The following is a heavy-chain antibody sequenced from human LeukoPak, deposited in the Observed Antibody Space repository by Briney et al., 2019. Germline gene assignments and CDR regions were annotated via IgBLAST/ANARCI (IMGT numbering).Heavy chain of an antibody. CDR3: AKRRSDYGDYVSYFDY. CDR2: ISDDGRRK. CDR1: GFSFISYG. V-gene: IGHV3-30*18. Sequence: GGSLRLSCAASGFSFISYGMHWVRQAPGKGLEWVEVISDDGRRKDYADSVKGRFTISRDNSKDTLYLQMNSLRAEDTAVYYCAKRRSDYGDYVSYFDYWGQGTLVTVSS. D-gene: IGHD4-17*01. J-gene: IGHJ4*02.